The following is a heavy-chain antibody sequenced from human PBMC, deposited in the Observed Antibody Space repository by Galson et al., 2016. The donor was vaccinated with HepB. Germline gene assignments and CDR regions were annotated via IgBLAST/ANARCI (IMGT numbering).Heavy chain of an antibody. CDR3: ARDNTILWFGGLIGNAFDI. J-gene: IGHJ3*02. Sequence: SLRLSCAASGFTFSSYGMHWVRQAPGKGLEWVAVTSSDGSNKHYADSVKGRFTISRDNSKNTLYLQMNSLRAEDTAVYYCARDNTILWFGGLIGNAFDIWGQGTLVTVSS. D-gene: IGHD3-10*01. V-gene: IGHV3-30*03. CDR2: TSSDGSNK. CDR1: GFTFSSYG.